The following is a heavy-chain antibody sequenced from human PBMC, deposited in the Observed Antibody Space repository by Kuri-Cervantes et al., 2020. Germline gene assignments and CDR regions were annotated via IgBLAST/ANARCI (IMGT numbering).Heavy chain of an antibody. J-gene: IGHJ5*02. CDR2: INPSGGST. CDR1: GYTFTSYG. V-gene: IGHV1-46*01. CDR3: ARGPGRNWFDP. D-gene: IGHD3-10*01. Sequence: ASVKVSCKASGYTFTSYGISWVRQAPGQGLEWMGIINPSGGSTSYAQKFQGRVTMTRDTSTSTVYMELSSLRSEDTAVYYCARGPGRNWFDPWGQGTLVTVSS.